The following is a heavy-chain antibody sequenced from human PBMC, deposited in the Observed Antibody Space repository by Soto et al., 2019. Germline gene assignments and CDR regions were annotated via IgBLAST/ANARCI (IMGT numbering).Heavy chain of an antibody. J-gene: IGHJ3*02. D-gene: IGHD5-12*01. CDR3: ARVGGYSGYDYGAFDI. Sequence: SGFTVSSNYMSWVRQAPGKGLEWVSVIYSGGSTYYADSVKGRFTISRDNSKNTLYLQMNSLRAEDTAVYYCARVGGYSGYDYGAFDIWGQGTMVTVSS. CDR1: GFTVSSNY. CDR2: IYSGGST. V-gene: IGHV3-66*01.